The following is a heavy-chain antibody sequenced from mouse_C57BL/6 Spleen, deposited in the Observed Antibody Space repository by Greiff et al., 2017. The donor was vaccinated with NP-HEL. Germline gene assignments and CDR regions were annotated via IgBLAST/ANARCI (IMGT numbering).Heavy chain of an antibody. CDR3: ARGDGYWYFDV. Sequence: QVQLQQSGAELVKPGASVKLSCKASGYTFTSYWMHWVKQRPGQGLEWIGMIHPNSGSTNYNEKFKSKATLTVDKSSSTAYMQLSSLTSEDSAVYYCARGDGYWYFDVWGTGTTVTVSS. J-gene: IGHJ1*03. CDR1: GYTFTSYW. CDR2: IHPNSGST. D-gene: IGHD2-3*01. V-gene: IGHV1-64*01.